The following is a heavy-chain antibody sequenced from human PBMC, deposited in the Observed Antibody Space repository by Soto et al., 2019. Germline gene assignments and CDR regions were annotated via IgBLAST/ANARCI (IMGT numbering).Heavy chain of an antibody. CDR2: ISYDGTNK. CDR1: GFTFSNYG. Sequence: PGGSLRLSCAASGFTFSNYGMHWVRQAPGKGLEWVTVISYDGTNKYYTDSVKGRVTITRDTSTSTVYMEVNSLRSEDTAMYYCAREALHYYYGMDVWGQGTPVTVSS. J-gene: IGHJ6*02. V-gene: IGHV3-30*03. CDR3: AREALHYYYGMDV.